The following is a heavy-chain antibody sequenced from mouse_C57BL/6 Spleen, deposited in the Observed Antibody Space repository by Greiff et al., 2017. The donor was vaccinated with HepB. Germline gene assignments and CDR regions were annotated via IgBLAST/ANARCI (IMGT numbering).Heavy chain of an antibody. D-gene: IGHD1-1*01. CDR1: GYTFTDYN. V-gene: IGHV1-18*01. CDR2: INPNNGGT. CDR3: ARGDYGSTFAY. J-gene: IGHJ3*01. Sequence: EVQLQQSGPELVKPGASVKIPCKASGYTFTDYNMDWVKQSHGKSLEWIGDINPNNGGTTYNQKFKGKATLTVDKSSSTAYMELRSLTSEDTAVYYCARGDYGSTFAYWGQGTLVTVSA.